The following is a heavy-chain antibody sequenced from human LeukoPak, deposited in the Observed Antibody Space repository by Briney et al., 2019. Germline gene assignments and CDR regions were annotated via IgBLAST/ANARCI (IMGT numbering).Heavy chain of an antibody. J-gene: IGHJ6*03. CDR2: INPNSGGT. D-gene: IGHD3-10*01. V-gene: IGHV1-2*02. CDR1: GYTFTGYY. CDR3: AVSMVRGVSYYYYMDV. Sequence: ASVKVSCKASGYTFTGYYMHWVRQAPGQGLEWMGWINPNSGGTNYAQKFQGRVTMTRDTSTSTAYMELSRLRSDDTAVYYCAVSMVRGVSYYYYMDVWGKGTTVTVSS.